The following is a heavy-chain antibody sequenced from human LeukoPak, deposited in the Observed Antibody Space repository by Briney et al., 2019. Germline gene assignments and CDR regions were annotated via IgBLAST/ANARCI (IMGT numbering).Heavy chain of an antibody. CDR3: ARTAGRGNFDY. J-gene: IGHJ4*02. D-gene: IGHD1-26*01. CDR1: GGSISSGDYY. V-gene: IGHV4-30-4*08. Sequence: PSETLSLTCTVSGGSISSGDYYWSWIRQPPGKGLEWIGYIYYSGSTYYNPSLKSRVTISVDTSKNQFSLKLSSVTAADTAVYYCARTAGRGNFDYWGQGTLVTVSS. CDR2: IYYSGST.